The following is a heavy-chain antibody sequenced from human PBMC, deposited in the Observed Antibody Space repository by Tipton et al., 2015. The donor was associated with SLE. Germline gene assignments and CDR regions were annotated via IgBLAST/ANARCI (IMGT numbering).Heavy chain of an antibody. CDR3: ARGDVD. CDR2: VYSSGSA. D-gene: IGHD5-24*01. CDR1: GGSITNHY. J-gene: IGHJ4*02. Sequence: TLSLTCTVSGGSITNHYWSWIRQSAGRGLEWIGRVYSSGSANYNPALISRVSMSVDISKNQFFLTLRSVTAADTAVYFCARGDVDWGQGTLVTVSS. V-gene: IGHV4-4*07.